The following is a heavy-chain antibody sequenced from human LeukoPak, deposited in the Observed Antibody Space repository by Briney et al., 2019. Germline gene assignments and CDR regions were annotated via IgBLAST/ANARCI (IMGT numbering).Heavy chain of an antibody. V-gene: IGHV3-11*04. CDR2: ISGGSRTI. J-gene: IGHJ4*02. CDR3: ARERMRLFGDH. CDR1: GFTFSDYY. Sequence: GGSLRLSCAASGFTFSDYYMNWIRQAPGKGLKWVSSISGGSRTINYADSVKGRFTTSRDNAKNSLYLQMNSLRAEDTAVYYCARERMRLFGDHWGQGTLVTVSS. D-gene: IGHD3-3*01.